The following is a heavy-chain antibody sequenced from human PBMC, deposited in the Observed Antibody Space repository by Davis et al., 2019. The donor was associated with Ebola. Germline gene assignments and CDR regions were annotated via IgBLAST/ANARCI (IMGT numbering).Heavy chain of an antibody. D-gene: IGHD3-10*01. CDR1: GGSFSGYY. V-gene: IGHV4-34*01. J-gene: IGHJ6*02. Sequence: SETLSLTCAVYGGSFSGYYWSWIRQPPGKGLEWIGEINHSGSTNYNPSLKSRVTISVDTSKNQFSLRLTSVTAADKAVYYCARGRVRYGMDAWGQGTTVTVSS. CDR2: INHSGST. CDR3: ARGRVRYGMDA.